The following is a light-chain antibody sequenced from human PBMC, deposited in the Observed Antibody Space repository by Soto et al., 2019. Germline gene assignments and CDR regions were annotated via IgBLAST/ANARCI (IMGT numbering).Light chain of an antibody. CDR1: QSVSSN. J-gene: IGKJ2*01. CDR3: QKYHDWHPYT. V-gene: IGKV3-15*01. Sequence: EIVMTQSPATLSVSPGESATLSCRASQSVSSNLAWYQQKPGQAPRHLIYGASTTATGIPARFSGSESGTEYNLTISSLPSEYFAVYYCQKYHDWHPYTYGQGTKLEIE. CDR2: GAS.